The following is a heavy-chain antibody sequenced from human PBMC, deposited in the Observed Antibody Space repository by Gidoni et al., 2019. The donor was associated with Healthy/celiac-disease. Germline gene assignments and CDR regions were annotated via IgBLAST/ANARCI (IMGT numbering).Heavy chain of an antibody. J-gene: IGHJ5*02. Sequence: PGKGLKWVSSISSSSSDIYYADSVKGRFTISRANAKNSLYMQMNSLRAEDTAVYYCARDYCSSTSCPMNWCDPWGQGTLVTVSS. V-gene: IGHV3-21*01. CDR3: ARDYCSSTSCPMNWCDP. D-gene: IGHD2-2*01. CDR2: ISSSSSDI.